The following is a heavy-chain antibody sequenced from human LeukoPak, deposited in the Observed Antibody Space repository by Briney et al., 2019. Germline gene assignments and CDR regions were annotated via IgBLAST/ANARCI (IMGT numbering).Heavy chain of an antibody. CDR1: GFTFSSYE. D-gene: IGHD2-15*01. V-gene: IGHV3-48*03. CDR2: ISSSGSTI. J-gene: IGHJ6*02. Sequence: PGGSLRLSCAASGFTFSSYEMSWVRQAPGKGLEWVSYISSSGSTIYYADSVKGRFTISRDNAKNSLYLQMNSLRAEDTAVYYCARDKPKYCSGGSCYYNYYGMDVWGQGTTVTVSS. CDR3: ARDKPKYCSGGSCYYNYYGMDV.